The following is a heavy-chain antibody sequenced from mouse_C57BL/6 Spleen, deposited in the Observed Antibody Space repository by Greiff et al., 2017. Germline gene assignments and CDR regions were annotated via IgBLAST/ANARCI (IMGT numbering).Heavy chain of an antibody. V-gene: IGHV1-52*01. D-gene: IGHD2-4*01. CDR2: IDPSDSET. CDR3: ARLSAYDYAVDY. J-gene: IGHJ2*01. Sequence: QVHVKQPGAELVRPGSSVKLSCKASGYTFTSYWMHWVEQRPIQGLEWIGNIDPSDSETHYNQKFKVKATLTVDKSSSTAYMQLSSLNSEDSAVYYCARLSAYDYAVDYWGQGTTLTVSS. CDR1: GYTFTSYW.